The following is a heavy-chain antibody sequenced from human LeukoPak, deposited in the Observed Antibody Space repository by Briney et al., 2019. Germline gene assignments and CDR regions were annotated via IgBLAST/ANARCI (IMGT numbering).Heavy chain of an antibody. CDR1: GFTFSSYG. CDR3: AKDAFRGYSYGYRVSMVWFDQ. D-gene: IGHD5-18*01. Sequence: GGSLRLSCAASGFTFSSYGMHWVRQAPGKGLEWVAFIRYDGSNKYYVDSVKGRFTISRDNSKNTLSLQMSSLRAEDTAVYCAKDAFRGYSYGYRVSMVWFDQWGQGILVTVSS. V-gene: IGHV3-30*02. J-gene: IGHJ5*02. CDR2: IRYDGSNK.